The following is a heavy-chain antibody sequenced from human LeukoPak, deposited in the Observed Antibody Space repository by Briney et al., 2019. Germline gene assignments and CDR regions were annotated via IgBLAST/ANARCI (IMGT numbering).Heavy chain of an antibody. V-gene: IGHV3-48*03. CDR2: IISGGTTQ. Sequence: GGSLTLSCSASGFTFSTYEMNWVRQTPGKGLEWVAHIISGGTTQYYADSVRGRFTVSRDNAKNSLYLHMNSLRAEDTAVYYCARDTVDGPFVTSLDYWGQGARVTGSS. CDR1: GFTFSTYE. J-gene: IGHJ4*02. CDR3: ARDTVDGPFVTSLDY. D-gene: IGHD5-12*01.